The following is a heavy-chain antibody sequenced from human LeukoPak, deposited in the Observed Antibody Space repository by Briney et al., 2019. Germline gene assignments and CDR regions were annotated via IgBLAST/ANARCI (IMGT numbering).Heavy chain of an antibody. Sequence: PGGSLRLSCAASGFTFSTYGMHWVRQAPGKGLEWVAFIRYDAYNKFYADSVKGRFTISRDNSKNTLYLQMNSLRAEDTAVYYCANLARSTNRALDIWGQGTMVTVS. D-gene: IGHD6-6*01. CDR3: ANLARSTNRALDI. V-gene: IGHV3-30*02. J-gene: IGHJ3*02. CDR1: GFTFSTYG. CDR2: IRYDAYNK.